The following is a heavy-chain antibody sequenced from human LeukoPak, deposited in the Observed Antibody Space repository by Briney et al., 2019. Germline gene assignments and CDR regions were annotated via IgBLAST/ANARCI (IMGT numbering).Heavy chain of an antibody. D-gene: IGHD2-21*02. Sequence: GGSLRLSCAASGFTFSTYAMSWVRQAPGKGLEWVSHFGGSGGTIYYADSVKGRFTISRDNSKNTLYLQMNSLRAEDTAVYYCAKSDCGGDCHLLDYWGQGTLITVSS. CDR3: AKSDCGGDCHLLDY. CDR1: GFTFSTYA. V-gene: IGHV3-23*01. J-gene: IGHJ4*02. CDR2: FGGSGGTI.